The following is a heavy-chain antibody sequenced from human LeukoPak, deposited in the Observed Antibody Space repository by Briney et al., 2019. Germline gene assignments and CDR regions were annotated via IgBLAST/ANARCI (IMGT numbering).Heavy chain of an antibody. D-gene: IGHD1-1*01. CDR1: GDSVSRYY. CDR2: IYTSGST. CDR3: ASEGTTFSSFDY. J-gene: IGHJ4*02. V-gene: IGHV4-4*07. Sequence: SETLSLTCTVSGDSVSRYYWSWIRQPAGKGLEWVGRIYTSGSTNYNPSLKSRVTISVDTSKNQFSLKLNSVIATDTAVYYCASEGTTFSSFDYWGQGTLVTVSS.